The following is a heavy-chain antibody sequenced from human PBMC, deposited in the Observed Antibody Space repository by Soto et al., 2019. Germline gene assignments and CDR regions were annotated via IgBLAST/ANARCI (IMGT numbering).Heavy chain of an antibody. CDR1: GFTFSRHA. Sequence: EVQLLESGGGLVQPGGSLRLSCTASGFTFSRHAMTWVRQAPGKGLEWVSGLSDSGGSIYYADSVKGRFTISRDNSMNTLYLQXXXXXXXXXXXXXXXXXXXXXXXXXFDXWGQGTLVTVSS. J-gene: IGHJ4*02. CDR2: LSDSGGSI. CDR3: XXXXXXXXXXXFDX. V-gene: IGHV3-23*01.